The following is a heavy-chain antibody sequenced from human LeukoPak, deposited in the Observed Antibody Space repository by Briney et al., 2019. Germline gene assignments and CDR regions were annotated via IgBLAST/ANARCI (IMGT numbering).Heavy chain of an antibody. CDR3: AKAGIGVVGYFDY. V-gene: IGHV3-23*01. J-gene: IGHJ4*02. Sequence: PGGSLRLSCAASGFTFSSYGMSWVHQAPGQGLEWVSGISGSGGSPNYADSVKGRFTISRDNSKNTLYLQMNSLRDEDTALYYCAKAGIGVVGYFDYWGQGTLVTVSS. CDR1: GFTFSSYG. CDR2: ISGSGGSP. D-gene: IGHD6-19*01.